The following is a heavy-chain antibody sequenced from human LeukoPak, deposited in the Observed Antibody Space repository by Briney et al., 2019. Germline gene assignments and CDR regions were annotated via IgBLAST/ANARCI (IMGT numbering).Heavy chain of an antibody. Sequence: SETLSLTCTVSGGSISSSGYYWAWIRQPPGKGLDWIGNIYYSGNTYYNPSLKSRVTISVDTSKNQFSLKLSSVTAADTAVYYCATCSSTSCYGFAFDYWGRGTLVTVSS. D-gene: IGHD2-2*01. V-gene: IGHV4-39*07. CDR2: IYYSGNT. CDR3: ATCSSTSCYGFAFDY. J-gene: IGHJ4*02. CDR1: GGSISSSGYY.